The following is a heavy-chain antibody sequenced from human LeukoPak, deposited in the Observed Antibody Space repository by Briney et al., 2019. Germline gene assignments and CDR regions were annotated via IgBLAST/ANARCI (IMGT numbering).Heavy chain of an antibody. CDR3: ARWAPWLGAFDL. CDR1: GGSISSYY. V-gene: IGHV4-59*08. Sequence: PSETLSLTCTVSGGSISSYYWSWIRQPPGKGLEWIGYIYYSGSTNYNPSLKSRVTISVDTSKNQFSLKLSSVTAADTAVYYCARWAPWLGAFDLWGQGTMVTVSS. D-gene: IGHD5-12*01. CDR2: IYYSGST. J-gene: IGHJ3*01.